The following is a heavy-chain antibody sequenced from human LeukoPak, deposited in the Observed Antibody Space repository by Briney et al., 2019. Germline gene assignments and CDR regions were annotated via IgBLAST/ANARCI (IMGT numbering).Heavy chain of an antibody. CDR3: AAQDYYDSSGFGY. CDR2: INPNNGDT. J-gene: IGHJ4*02. V-gene: IGHV1-2*06. Sequence: ASVKVSCKASEFTFTDYCMHWVRQAPGQGLEWMGRINPNNGDTNYAQKFQGRVTMTRDTSIGTAYMELSRLRSDDTAVYYCAAQDYYDSSGFGYWGQGTLVTVSS. D-gene: IGHD3-22*01. CDR1: EFTFTDYC.